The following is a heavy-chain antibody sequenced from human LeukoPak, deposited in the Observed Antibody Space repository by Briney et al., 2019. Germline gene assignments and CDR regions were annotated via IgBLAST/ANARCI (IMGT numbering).Heavy chain of an antibody. CDR3: TTDRPSRLRYFDWLLTPDY. D-gene: IGHD3-9*01. CDR2: INSKTDGGTT. Sequence: GGSLRLSCAASGFTFSNAWMSWVRQAPGKGLEWVGRINSKTDGGTTDYAAPVKGRFTISRDDSKNTLYLQMNSLKTEDTAVYYCTTDRPSRLRYFDWLLTPDYWGQGTLVTVSS. CDR1: GFTFSNAW. J-gene: IGHJ4*02. V-gene: IGHV3-15*01.